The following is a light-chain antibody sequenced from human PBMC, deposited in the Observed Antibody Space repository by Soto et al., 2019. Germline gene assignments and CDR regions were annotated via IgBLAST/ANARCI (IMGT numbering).Light chain of an antibody. CDR1: SSDVGGYNY. Sequence: QSVLTRPRSVSGSPGQSVTISCTGTSSDVGGYNYVSWYQQHPGKAPKLMIYDVSKRPSGVPDRFSGSKSGNTASLTISGLQAEDEADYYCCSYAGSYTFYVFGTGTKATVL. J-gene: IGLJ1*01. V-gene: IGLV2-11*01. CDR3: CSYAGSYTFYV. CDR2: DVS.